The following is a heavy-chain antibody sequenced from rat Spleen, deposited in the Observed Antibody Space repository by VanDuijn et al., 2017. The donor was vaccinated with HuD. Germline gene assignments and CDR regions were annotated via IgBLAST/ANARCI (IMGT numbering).Heavy chain of an antibody. CDR1: GFSLTKYG. J-gene: IGHJ2*01. Sequence: QVQLKESGPGLVQPSQTLSLTCTVSGFSLTKYGVHWVRQAPGKGLDWMGIMWNDGSTSYNSDFKSRLSISRDTSKSQVFLTMNSLQTDDTAVYYCAEMGRKGYWGQGVMVTVSS. CDR3: AEMGRKGY. D-gene: IGHD1-11*01. CDR2: MWNDGST. V-gene: IGHV2-77*01.